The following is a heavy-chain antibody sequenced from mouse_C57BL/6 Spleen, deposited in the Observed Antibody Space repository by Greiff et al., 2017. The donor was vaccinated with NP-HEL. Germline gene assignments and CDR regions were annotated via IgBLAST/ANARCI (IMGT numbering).Heavy chain of an antibody. J-gene: IGHJ2*01. CDR2: IDPETGGT. CDR3: TREIPDGYYFDY. CDR1: GYTFTDYE. D-gene: IGHD1-2*01. V-gene: IGHV1-15*01. Sequence: QVQLQQSGAELVRPGASVTLSCKASGYTFTDYEMHWVKQTPVHGLEWIGAIDPETGGTAYNQKFKGKAILTADKSSSTAYMELRSLTSEDSAVYYCTREIPDGYYFDYWGQGTTLTVSS.